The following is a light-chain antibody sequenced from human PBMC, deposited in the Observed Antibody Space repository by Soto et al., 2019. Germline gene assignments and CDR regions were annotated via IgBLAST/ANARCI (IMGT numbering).Light chain of an antibody. CDR3: QQRSNWALIT. Sequence: EIVLTQSPATLSLSPGERATLSCRASQSVSSYLAWYQHKPGQAPRLLIYDAFNRATGVPVRFSGSGSGTDFTVTISSLEPEDFAVYYCQQRSNWALITFGPGTKVDFK. V-gene: IGKV3-11*01. CDR1: QSVSSY. CDR2: DAF. J-gene: IGKJ3*01.